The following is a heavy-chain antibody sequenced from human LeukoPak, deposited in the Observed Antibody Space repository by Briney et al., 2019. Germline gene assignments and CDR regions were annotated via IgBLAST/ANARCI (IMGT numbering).Heavy chain of an antibody. Sequence: ASVKVSCKASGYTFTSYYMHWVRQAPGQGLEWMGWISTYNANTSYALKLQGRVTLTTDTSTSTAYMELKSLRSDDTAVYYCAREECSIGVCYPSGYWGQGTLVTVSS. CDR3: AREECSIGVCYPSGY. CDR1: GYTFTSYY. D-gene: IGHD2-8*01. J-gene: IGHJ4*02. V-gene: IGHV1-18*04. CDR2: ISTYNANT.